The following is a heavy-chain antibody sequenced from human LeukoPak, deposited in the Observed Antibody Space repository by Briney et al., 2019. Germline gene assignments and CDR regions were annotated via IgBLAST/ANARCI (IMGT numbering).Heavy chain of an antibody. CDR1: GGSISSSSYY. CDR2: IYYSGST. J-gene: IGHJ3*02. V-gene: IGHV4-39*07. CDR3: ARDYYYDSSGYYLGDAFDI. Sequence: SETLSLTCTVSGGSISSSSYYWGWIRQPPGKGLEWIGSIYYSGSTYYNPSLKSRVTISVDTSKNQFSLKLSSVTAADTAVYYCARDYYYDSSGYYLGDAFDIWGQGTMVTVSS. D-gene: IGHD3-22*01.